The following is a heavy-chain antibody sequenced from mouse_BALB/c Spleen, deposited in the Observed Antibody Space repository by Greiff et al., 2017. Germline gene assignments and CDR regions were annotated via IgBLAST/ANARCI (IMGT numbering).Heavy chain of an antibody. J-gene: IGHJ1*01. CDR3: ARADYDEYFDV. D-gene: IGHD2-4*01. V-gene: IGHV3-6*02. CDR1: GYSITSGYY. CDR2: ISYDGSN. Sequence: EVQLVESGPGLVKPSQSLSLTCSVTGYSITSGYYWNWIRQFPGNKLEWMGYISYDGSNNYNPSLKNRISITRDTSKNQFFLKLNSVTTEDTATYYCARADYDEYFDVWGAGTTVTVSS.